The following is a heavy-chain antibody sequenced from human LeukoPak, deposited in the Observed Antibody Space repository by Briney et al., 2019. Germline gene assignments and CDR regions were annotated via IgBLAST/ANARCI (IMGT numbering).Heavy chain of an antibody. D-gene: IGHD5-24*01. Sequence: GASVKVSCKASGGTFSSYAISWVRQAPGQGLEWMGGIIPIFGTANYAQKFQGRVTITADESTSTAYMELSSLRPEDTAVYYCARDRRWLQSYWFDPWGQGTLVTVSS. V-gene: IGHV1-69*13. J-gene: IGHJ5*02. CDR2: IIPIFGTA. CDR1: GGTFSSYA. CDR3: ARDRRWLQSYWFDP.